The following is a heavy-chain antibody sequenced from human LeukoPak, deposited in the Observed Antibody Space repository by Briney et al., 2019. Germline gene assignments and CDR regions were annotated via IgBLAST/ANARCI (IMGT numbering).Heavy chain of an antibody. J-gene: IGHJ4*02. CDR3: AREGGWATTANDY. V-gene: IGHV3-48*03. Sequence: GGSLRLSCTASGFNFSTYEMNWLRQAPGKGRAWVSCISGSGSTIYYAHSVKGRFTISRDNAKNSLYLQMSSLRAEDTALYYCAREGGWATTANDYWGQGTLVTVSS. CDR2: ISGSGSTI. CDR1: GFNFSTYE. D-gene: IGHD1-1*01.